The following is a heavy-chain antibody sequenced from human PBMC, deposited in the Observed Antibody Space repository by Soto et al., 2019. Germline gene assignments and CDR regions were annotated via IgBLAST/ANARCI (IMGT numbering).Heavy chain of an antibody. D-gene: IGHD3-10*01. CDR1: GDSVSSNSAA. CDR2: TYYRSKWYN. CDR3: ARFGPTYGSAHDYGMDV. J-gene: IGHJ6*02. Sequence: PSQTLSLTCAISGDSVSSNSAAWNWIRQSPSRGLEWLGRTYYRSKWYNDYAVSVKSRITINPDTSKNQFSLQLNSVTPEDKAVYYCARFGPTYGSAHDYGMDVWGQGTTVTVSS. V-gene: IGHV6-1*01.